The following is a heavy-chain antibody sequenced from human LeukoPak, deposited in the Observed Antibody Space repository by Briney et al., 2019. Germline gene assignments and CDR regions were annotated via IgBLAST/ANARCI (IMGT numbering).Heavy chain of an antibody. CDR1: GGSISSYY. CDR3: ARGGTSGWYPYYFDY. D-gene: IGHD6-19*01. Sequence: PSETLSLTCTVSGGSISSYYWSWIRQPAGKGLEWIGRIYTSGSTNYNPSLKSRVTMSVDTSKNQFSLKLRSVTAADTAVYYCARGGTSGWYPYYFDYWGQGTLVTVSS. CDR2: IYTSGST. V-gene: IGHV4-4*07. J-gene: IGHJ4*02.